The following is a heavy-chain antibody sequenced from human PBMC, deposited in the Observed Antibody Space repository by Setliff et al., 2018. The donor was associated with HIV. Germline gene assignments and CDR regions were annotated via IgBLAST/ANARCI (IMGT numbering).Heavy chain of an antibody. CDR3: ARVRTGQGASDAFDI. CDR2: IYYIGNT. Sequence: SETLSLTCTISDGSITNYYWSWIRQPPGKGLEWIGYIYYIGNTNYNPSLTSRVTMSVDTSKSQVSLTLSSVTAADTAVYYCARVRTGQGASDAFDIWGQGTKVTVSS. V-gene: IGHV4-59*01. CDR1: DGSITNYY. D-gene: IGHD3-9*01. J-gene: IGHJ3*02.